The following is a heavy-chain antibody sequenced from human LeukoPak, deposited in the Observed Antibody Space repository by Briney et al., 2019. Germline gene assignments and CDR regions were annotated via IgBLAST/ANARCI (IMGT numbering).Heavy chain of an antibody. Sequence: GGSLRLSCAASGITFSSYWMHWVRQAPGKGLVWVSRINSDGSRTSYADSVKGRFTIFRDNSKNTLYLQMNSLRAEDTAVYYCAKDRGSAIMITFGGVIGWAFDIWGQGTMVTVSS. CDR3: AKDRGSAIMITFGGVIGWAFDI. CDR1: GITFSSYW. J-gene: IGHJ3*02. D-gene: IGHD3-16*02. V-gene: IGHV3-74*01. CDR2: INSDGSRT.